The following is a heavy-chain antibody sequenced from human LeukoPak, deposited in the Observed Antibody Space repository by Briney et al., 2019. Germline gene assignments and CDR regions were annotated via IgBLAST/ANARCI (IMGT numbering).Heavy chain of an antibody. CDR1: GGSISSYY. V-gene: IGHV4-59*12. CDR2: IYYSGST. Sequence: SETLSLTCTVSGGSISSYYWSWIRQPPGKGLEWIGYIYYSGSTNYNPSLKSRVTISVDTSKNQFSLKLSSVTAADTAVYYCARVQSDSSGYGVDYWGQGALVTVSS. J-gene: IGHJ4*02. CDR3: ARVQSDSSGYGVDY. D-gene: IGHD3-22*01.